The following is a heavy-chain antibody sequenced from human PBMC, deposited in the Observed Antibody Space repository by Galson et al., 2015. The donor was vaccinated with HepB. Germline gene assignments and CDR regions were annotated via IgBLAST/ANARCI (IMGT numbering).Heavy chain of an antibody. J-gene: IGHJ4*02. CDR2: ILPVLGKI. CDR1: GGTLRSHA. Sequence: SVKVSCKASGGTLRSHAISWVRQAPGQGLEWMGGILPVLGKISYAQRFQGRVRIGADESTRTVYMELSSLRSDDTAVYYCARSKGLVQWELFHLDSWGQGTLVTVSS. CDR3: ARSKGLVQWELFHLDS. D-gene: IGHD4-23*01. V-gene: IGHV1-69*10.